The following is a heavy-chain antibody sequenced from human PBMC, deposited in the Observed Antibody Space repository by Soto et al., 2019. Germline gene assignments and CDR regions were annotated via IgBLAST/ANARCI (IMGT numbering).Heavy chain of an antibody. CDR3: AKVGIAARREYYYYGMDV. CDR2: INPNSGGT. D-gene: IGHD6-6*01. Sequence: ASVKVSCKASGYTFTGYYMHWVRQAPGQGLEWMGWINPNSGGTNYAQKFQGWVTMTRDTSISTAYMELSRLRSDDTAVYYCAKVGIAARREYYYYGMDVWGQGTTVTVSS. CDR1: GYTFTGYY. J-gene: IGHJ6*02. V-gene: IGHV1-2*04.